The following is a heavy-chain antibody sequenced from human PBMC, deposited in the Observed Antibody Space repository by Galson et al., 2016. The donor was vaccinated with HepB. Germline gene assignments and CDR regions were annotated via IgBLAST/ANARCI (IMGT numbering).Heavy chain of an antibody. D-gene: IGHD2-2*01. CDR1: GYSFTSYW. J-gene: IGHJ4*02. CDR2: IDPSDSYI. Sequence: QSGAEVKKPGESLTISCKGSGYSFTSYWISWVRHMPGKGLEWMGRIDPSDSYINYSPSFQGHITFSADKSSSTAYLQWTSLKASDTAMYYCSTQTTYWSTTSCYRFWGQGIQVTVSS. V-gene: IGHV5-10-1*01. CDR3: STQTTYWSTTSCYRF.